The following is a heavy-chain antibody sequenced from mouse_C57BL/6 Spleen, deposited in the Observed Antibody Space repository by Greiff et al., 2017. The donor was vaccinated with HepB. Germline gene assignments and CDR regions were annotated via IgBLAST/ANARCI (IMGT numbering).Heavy chain of an antibody. CDR3: ARDDYDGAGFAY. Sequence: EVQLVESGPGMVKPSQSLSLPCTVTGYSITSGYDWHWIRHFPGNKLEWMGYISYSGSTNYNPSLKSRISINHDTSKNHFFMKLNSVTTEDTATYYCARDDYDGAGFAYWGQGTLVTVSA. CDR2: ISYSGST. V-gene: IGHV3-1*01. J-gene: IGHJ3*01. CDR1: GYSITSGYD. D-gene: IGHD2-4*01.